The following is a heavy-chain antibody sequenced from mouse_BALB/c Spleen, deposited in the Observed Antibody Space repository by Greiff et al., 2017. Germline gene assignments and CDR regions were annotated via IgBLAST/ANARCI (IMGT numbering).Heavy chain of an antibody. V-gene: IGHV10-1*02. Sequence: EVQLVESGGGLVQPKGSLKLSCAASGFTFNTYAMNWVRQAPGKGLEWVARIRSKSNNYATYYADSVKDRFTISRDDSQSMLYLQMNNLKTEDTAMYYCVGHYYGWGGAMDYWGQGTSVTVSS. CDR2: IRSKSNNYAT. D-gene: IGHD1-2*01. CDR3: VGHYYGWGGAMDY. J-gene: IGHJ4*01. CDR1: GFTFNTYA.